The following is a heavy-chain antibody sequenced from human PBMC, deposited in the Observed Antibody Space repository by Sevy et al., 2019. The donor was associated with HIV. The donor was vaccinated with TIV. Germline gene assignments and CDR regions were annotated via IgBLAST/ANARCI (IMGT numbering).Heavy chain of an antibody. J-gene: IGHJ5*02. CDR3: ARDQHDYAGNIRTGWFDP. CDR2: ISYDGRNK. Sequence: GGSLRLSCAASGSTFSSYAMHWVRQAPGKGLEWVAVISYDGRNKYYADSVKGRFTISRDNSKNTLHLQMNSLRAEDTAVYYCARDQHDYAGNIRTGWFDPWGQGTLVTVSS. D-gene: IGHD4-17*01. CDR1: GSTFSSYA. V-gene: IGHV3-30*04.